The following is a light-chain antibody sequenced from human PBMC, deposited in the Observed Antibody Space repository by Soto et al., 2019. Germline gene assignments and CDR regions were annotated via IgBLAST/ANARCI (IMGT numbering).Light chain of an antibody. CDR3: SSYTITSTRL. V-gene: IGLV2-14*01. J-gene: IGLJ1*01. CDR1: SSDIGAFDL. CDR2: DVN. Sequence: QSALTQPASVSGSPGQSITISCTGTSSDIGAFDLVSWYQQHPGKAPKVMIYDVNTRPSGVSSRFSGSKSGNTASLAISGLHAEDEADYYCSSYTITSTRLFGTGTKVTVL.